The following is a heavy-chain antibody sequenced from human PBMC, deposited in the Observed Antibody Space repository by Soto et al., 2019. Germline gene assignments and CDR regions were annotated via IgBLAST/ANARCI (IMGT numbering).Heavy chain of an antibody. CDR1: GGSVSSGSYY. V-gene: IGHV4-61*01. J-gene: IGHJ5*02. D-gene: IGHD3-10*01. Sequence: QVQLQESGPGLVKPSETLSLTCTVSGGSVSSGSYYWSWIRQPPGKGLEWIGYSYYSGRTNYNPSLKRRVTISVDTSKILFSLKLRSVTAADTAVYYCARARGVRGVTLPNWFDPWGQGTLVTVSS. CDR3: ARARGVRGVTLPNWFDP. CDR2: SYYSGRT.